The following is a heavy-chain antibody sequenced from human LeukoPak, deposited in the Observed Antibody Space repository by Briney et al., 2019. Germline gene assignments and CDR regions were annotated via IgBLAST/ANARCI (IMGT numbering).Heavy chain of an antibody. Sequence: GVSLRLSCAASGFTFSSYDILCVPQATQKALEGVSAIGTAGDTYYPGPVKGRFTISRENAKNPLYLQMISLRAGDTAVYYCARAKGFGESHDLTAMGYFDYWGQGTLVTVSS. V-gene: IGHV3-13*01. CDR3: ARAKGFGESHDLTAMGYFDY. CDR2: IGTAGDT. D-gene: IGHD3-10*01. J-gene: IGHJ4*02. CDR1: GFTFSSYD.